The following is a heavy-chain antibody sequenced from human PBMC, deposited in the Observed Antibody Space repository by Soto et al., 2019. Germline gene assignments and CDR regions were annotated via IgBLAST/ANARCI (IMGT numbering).Heavy chain of an antibody. D-gene: IGHD3-10*01. J-gene: IGHJ6*02. V-gene: IGHV3-30*18. CDR2: ISYDGSNK. Sequence: QVQLVESGGGVVQPGRSLRLSCAASGFTFSSYGMHWVRQAPGKGLEWVAVISYDGSNKYYADSMKGRFTISRDNSKNTLYLQINSLRAEDTAVYYCAKDLGRYYYGSGSYSGMDVWGQGTTVTVSS. CDR1: GFTFSSYG. CDR3: AKDLGRYYYGSGSYSGMDV.